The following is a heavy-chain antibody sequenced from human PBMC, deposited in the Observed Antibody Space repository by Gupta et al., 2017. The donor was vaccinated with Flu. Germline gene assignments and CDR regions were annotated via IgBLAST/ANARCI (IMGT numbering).Heavy chain of an antibody. CDR1: GFTFGDYA. CDR2: IRSKAYGGTT. J-gene: IGHJ6*02. D-gene: IGHD6-13*01. Sequence: EVQLLDSGGGLVQPGRSLRLSCTASGFTFGDYAMSWFRQAPGKGLEWVGFIRSKAYGGTTEYAASVKGRFTISRDDSKSIAYLQMNSLKTEETAVYYCTRDGSSWPRDAYYYGMDVWGQGTTVTVSS. V-gene: IGHV3-49*03. CDR3: TRDGSSWPRDAYYYGMDV.